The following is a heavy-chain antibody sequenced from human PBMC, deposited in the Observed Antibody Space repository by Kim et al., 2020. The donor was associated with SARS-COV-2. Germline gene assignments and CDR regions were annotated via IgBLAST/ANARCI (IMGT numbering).Heavy chain of an antibody. Sequence: GGSLRLSCAASGFTFSSYAMSWVRQAPGKGLEWVSAISGSGGSTYYADSVKGRFTISRDNSKNTLYLQMNSLRAEDTAVYYCAKSYSSSSRLGWFDPWGQGTLVTVSS. J-gene: IGHJ5*02. CDR2: ISGSGGST. CDR3: AKSYSSSSRLGWFDP. CDR1: GFTFSSYA. V-gene: IGHV3-23*01. D-gene: IGHD6-6*01.